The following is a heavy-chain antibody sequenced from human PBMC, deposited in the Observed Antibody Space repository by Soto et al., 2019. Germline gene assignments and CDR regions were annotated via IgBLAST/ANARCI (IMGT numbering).Heavy chain of an antibody. D-gene: IGHD1-20*01. V-gene: IGHV4-59*01. Sequence: SETLSLTCTVSGGSISSYYWSWIRQPPGKGLEWIGYIYYSGSTNYNPSLKSRVTISVDTSKNQFSLKLSSVTAADTAVYYCARSVNWYHYYGMDVWGQGTKVTVSS. J-gene: IGHJ6*02. CDR2: IYYSGST. CDR1: GGSISSYY. CDR3: ARSVNWYHYYGMDV.